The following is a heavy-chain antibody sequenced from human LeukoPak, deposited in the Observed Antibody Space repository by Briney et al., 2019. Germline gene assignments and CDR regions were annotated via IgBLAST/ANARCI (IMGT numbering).Heavy chain of an antibody. J-gene: IGHJ4*02. Sequence: PGGSLRLSCAASGFTFSSYGMHWVRQAPGKGLEWVAVISYDGSNKYYADSVKGRFTISRDNSKNTLYLQMNSLRAEDTAVYYCAKDGGSPGAYFDYWGQGTLVTVSS. CDR1: GFTFSSYG. V-gene: IGHV3-30*18. D-gene: IGHD3-16*01. CDR2: ISYDGSNK. CDR3: AKDGGSPGAYFDY.